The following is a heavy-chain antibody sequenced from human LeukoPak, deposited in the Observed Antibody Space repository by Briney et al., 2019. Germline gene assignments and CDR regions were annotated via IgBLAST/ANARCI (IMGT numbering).Heavy chain of an antibody. D-gene: IGHD3-22*01. V-gene: IGHV3-11*04. CDR1: GFPFSDSH. CDR2: ITSGGGFK. J-gene: IGHJ4*02. Sequence: PGGSLRLSCVGAGFPFSDSHMSWIRQAPGKGLEWVSYITSGGGFKYYADSVEGRFSISRDDSKNSVFLQMNSLRVEDTAVYYCARVRPGSSGSYYRTSWGQGTLVTVSP. CDR3: ARVRPGSSGSYYRTS.